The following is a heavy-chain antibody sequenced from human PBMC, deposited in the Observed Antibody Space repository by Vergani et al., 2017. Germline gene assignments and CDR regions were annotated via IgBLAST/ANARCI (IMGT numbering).Heavy chain of an antibody. CDR1: GFTFSSYS. J-gene: IGHJ6*03. V-gene: IGHV3-21*01. CDR2: ISSSSSYI. Sequence: EVQLLESGGGLVQPGGSLRLSCAASGFTFSSYSMNWVRQAPGKGLEWVSSISSSSSYIYYADSVKGRFTISRDNAKNSLYLQMNSLRAEDTAVYYCARAFIVGATNYYYYYMDVWGKGTTVTVSS. CDR3: ARAFIVGATNYYYYYMDV. D-gene: IGHD1-26*01.